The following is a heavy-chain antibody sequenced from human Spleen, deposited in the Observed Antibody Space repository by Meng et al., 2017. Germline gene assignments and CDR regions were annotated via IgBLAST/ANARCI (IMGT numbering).Heavy chain of an antibody. V-gene: IGHV2-5*02. Sequence: QITLKESGPTLVKPPQTLTLTCTFSGFSLSTTGVGVGWIRQPPGKALEWLALIYWDDSKRYSPSLKTRLTITKDTSKNQVVLTMTNMDPVDTATYYCAHDYRGWFDPWGQGTLVTVSS. CDR2: IYWDDSK. D-gene: IGHD3-16*01. CDR3: AHDYRGWFDP. CDR1: GFSLSTTGVG. J-gene: IGHJ5*02.